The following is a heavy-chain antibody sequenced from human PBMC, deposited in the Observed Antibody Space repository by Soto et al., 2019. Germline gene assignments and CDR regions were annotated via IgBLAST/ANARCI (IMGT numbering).Heavy chain of an antibody. J-gene: IGHJ4*02. V-gene: IGHV4-34*01. D-gene: IGHD3-3*01. CDR3: ARGRWNGYSAWVG. CDR1: GGSFSDYY. Sequence: SETLSLTCAVYGGSFSDYYWGWIRQPPGKGLEWIGEITDRGSTNYNPSLKSRVTISVDTSKNQFFLRLSSVTAADTAVYFCARGRWNGYSAWVGWGQGSLVTVSS. CDR2: ITDRGST.